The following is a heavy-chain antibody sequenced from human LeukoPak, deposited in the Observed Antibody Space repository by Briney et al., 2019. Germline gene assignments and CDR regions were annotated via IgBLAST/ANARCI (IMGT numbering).Heavy chain of an antibody. CDR3: ALYYYDSSGYVNWFDP. J-gene: IGHJ5*02. CDR1: GYSISSGYY. D-gene: IGHD3-22*01. Sequence: PSETLSLTCTVSGYSISSGYYWGWIRQPPGKGLEWIGSIYHSGSTYYNPSLKSRVTISVDTFKHQFSLKLSSVTAADTAVYYCALYYYDSSGYVNWFDPWGQGTLGTVSS. CDR2: IYHSGST. V-gene: IGHV4-38-2*02.